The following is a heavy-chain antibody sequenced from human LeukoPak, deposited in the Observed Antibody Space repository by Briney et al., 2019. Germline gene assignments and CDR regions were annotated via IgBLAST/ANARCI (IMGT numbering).Heavy chain of an antibody. D-gene: IGHD2-15*01. CDR2: ISGSGGSI. J-gene: IGHJ4*02. V-gene: IGHV3-23*01. Sequence: GGSLRLSCAASGFTFGNYAMTWVRQAPGKGLEWVSGISGSGGSIYYADSVKGRFTISRDNSKNTLYLQMNSLRAEDTAVYYCAKGVVVMPATRVDYWGQGTLVTVSS. CDR3: AKGVVVMPATRVDY. CDR1: GFTFGNYA.